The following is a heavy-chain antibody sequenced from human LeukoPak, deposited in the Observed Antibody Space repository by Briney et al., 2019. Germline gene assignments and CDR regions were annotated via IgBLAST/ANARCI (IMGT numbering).Heavy chain of an antibody. CDR3: VRDYNWGFDY. CDR2: ISYDGSNN. J-gene: IGHJ4*02. V-gene: IGHV3-30*04. D-gene: IGHD1-1*01. Sequence: PGRSLRLSCAASGFTFRSYAMHWVRQAPGKGLEWVAVISYDGSNNYYADSVKGRFTISRDNSKNNVYLQMYSLRVEDTSIYYCVRDYNWGFDYWGQGTVVTVSS. CDR1: GFTFRSYA.